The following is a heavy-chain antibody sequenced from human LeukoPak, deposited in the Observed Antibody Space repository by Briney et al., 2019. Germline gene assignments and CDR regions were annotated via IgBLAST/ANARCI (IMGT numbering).Heavy chain of an antibody. CDR2: ITAYNDNT. D-gene: IGHD5-24*01. CDR3: ARIRDGYNDAYDL. J-gene: IGHJ3*01. CDR1: GYTFTSYG. V-gene: IGHV1-18*01. Sequence: ASVKVSCKASGYTFTSYGISWVRQAPGQGLEWMGWITAYNDNTYYAQKLQGRVTLTRDTSTSTVYMELSSLRSEDTAIYYCARIRDGYNDAYDLWGQGTVVTVPS.